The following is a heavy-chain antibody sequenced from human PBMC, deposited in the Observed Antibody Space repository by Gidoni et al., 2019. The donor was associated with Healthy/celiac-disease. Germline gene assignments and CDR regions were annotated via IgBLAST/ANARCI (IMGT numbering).Heavy chain of an antibody. CDR3: ARALADGDYGFDY. Sequence: QVQLVESGGGVVQPGRSLSLSCAASGFTFSSYAMHWVRQAPGKGLEWVAVISYDGSNKYYADSVKGRFTISRDNSKNTLYLQMNSLRAEDTAVYYCARALADGDYGFDYWGQGTLVTVSS. CDR2: ISYDGSNK. D-gene: IGHD4-17*01. V-gene: IGHV3-30-3*01. CDR1: GFTFSSYA. J-gene: IGHJ4*02.